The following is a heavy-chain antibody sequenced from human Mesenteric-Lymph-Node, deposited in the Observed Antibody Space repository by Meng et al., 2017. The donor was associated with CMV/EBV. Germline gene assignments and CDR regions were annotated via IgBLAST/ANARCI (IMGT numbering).Heavy chain of an antibody. J-gene: IGHJ5*02. Sequence: TFTNYGISWVRQAPGQGLEWMGRINPLLGTTHFAQRFQGRVTITADKSKTTTYLELSSLRSEDTAVYYCARSGLYYYASATNWFDPWGQGTLVTVSS. CDR3: ARSGLYYYASATNWFDP. D-gene: IGHD3-10*01. CDR2: INPLLGTT. CDR1: TFTNYG. V-gene: IGHV1-69*04.